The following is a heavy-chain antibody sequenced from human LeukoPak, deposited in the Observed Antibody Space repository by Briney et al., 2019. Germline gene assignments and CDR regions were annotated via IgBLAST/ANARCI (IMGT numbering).Heavy chain of an antibody. CDR3: ARDRFDDSSGYYYHYFYYMDV. V-gene: IGHV4-61*02. Sequence: SETLSLTCTVSGGSISSGSYYWSWIRQPAGKGLEWIGRIYTSGSTNYNPSLKSRVTISVDTSKNQFSLKLSSVTAADTAVYYCARDRFDDSSGYYYHYFYYMDVWGKGTTVTVSS. J-gene: IGHJ6*03. D-gene: IGHD3-22*01. CDR1: GGSISSGSYY. CDR2: IYTSGST.